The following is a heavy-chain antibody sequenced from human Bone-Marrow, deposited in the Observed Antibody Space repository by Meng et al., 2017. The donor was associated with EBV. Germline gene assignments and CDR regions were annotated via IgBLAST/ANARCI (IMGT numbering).Heavy chain of an antibody. CDR3: AKAPIWSYFDH. V-gene: IGHV3-23*01. Sequence: VQLLESGGGLVQPGVSLGLSCPASGFTFSSHAMSWFRQAPGKGLEWVSSISGSGGSTYYADSVKGRFTVSRDNSKNTLYLQMDSLRAEDTAVYYCAKAPIWSYFDHWGQGALVTVSS. D-gene: IGHD3-16*01. CDR1: GFTFSSHA. CDR2: ISGSGGST. J-gene: IGHJ4*02.